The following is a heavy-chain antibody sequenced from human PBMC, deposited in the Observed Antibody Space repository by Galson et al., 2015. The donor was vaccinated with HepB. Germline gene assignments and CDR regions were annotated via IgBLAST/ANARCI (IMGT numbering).Heavy chain of an antibody. D-gene: IGHD1-26*01. CDR2: IVVDSGNT. V-gene: IGHV1-58*02. CDR3: AGVTEGSGDALDI. CDR1: GFTFTSSA. Sequence: SVKVSCKASGFTFTSSAMQWVRQARGQRLEWIGWIVVDSGNTNYAQKFQERVTITRDMSTSTAYMELSSLRSEDTAVYYCAGVTEGSGDALDIWGQGTMVTVSS. J-gene: IGHJ3*02.